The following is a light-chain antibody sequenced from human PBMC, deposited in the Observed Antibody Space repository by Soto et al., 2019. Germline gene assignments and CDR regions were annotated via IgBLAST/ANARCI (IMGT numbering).Light chain of an antibody. CDR2: EVN. CDR3: CSSGGSPTYV. Sequence: QSALTQPASVSVSPGQSITSSCTGTSSNVGSYKLVSWYQQHPGKAPKLMIFEVNKRPSGVSNRFSGSKSGNTASLTISGLKVEDEADYYCCSSGGSPTYVFGTGTKVTVL. V-gene: IGLV2-23*02. J-gene: IGLJ1*01. CDR1: SSNVGSYKL.